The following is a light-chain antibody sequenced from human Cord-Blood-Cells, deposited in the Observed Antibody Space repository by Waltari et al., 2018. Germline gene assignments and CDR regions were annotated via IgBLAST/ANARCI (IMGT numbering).Light chain of an antibody. CDR2: RNN. J-gene: IGLJ3*02. Sequence: QSVLTQPPSASGTPGQRVTISCSGSRPNNGSHYVYWYQHLPGTAPNLLIQRNNRRPSGVPDRFSGSKSGTSASLAISGLRSEDEADYYCAAWDDSLSGPVFGGGTKLTVL. V-gene: IGLV1-47*01. CDR3: AAWDDSLSGPV. CDR1: RPNNGSHY.